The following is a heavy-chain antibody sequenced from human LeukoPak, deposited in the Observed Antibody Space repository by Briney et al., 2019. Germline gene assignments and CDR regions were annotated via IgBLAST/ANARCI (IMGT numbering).Heavy chain of an antibody. V-gene: IGHV1-8*03. J-gene: IGHJ5*02. CDR3: ARGYSSSWYVSYKWFDP. CDR1: GYTFTNYD. Sequence: GASVKVSCKASGYTFTNYDINWVRQATGQGLEWMGWMNPNSGNTAYAQKFQGRVTITRNTSISTAYMELSSLRSEDTAVYYCARGYSSSWYVSYKWFDPWGQGTLVTVSS. D-gene: IGHD6-13*01. CDR2: MNPNSGNT.